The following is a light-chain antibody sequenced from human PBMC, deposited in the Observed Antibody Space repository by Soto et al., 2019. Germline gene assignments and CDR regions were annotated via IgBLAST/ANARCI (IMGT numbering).Light chain of an antibody. V-gene: IGKV1-6*01. Sequence: IQMNQSPSPLSASVEDRVTITCRASQGISFWLAWYQQKPGKAPKLLIYAASSLQSGVPSRFSGSGSGTDFTLTISSLQAEDFATYYCLQDYNYPLTFGGGTKV. CDR1: QGISFW. CDR3: LQDYNYPLT. CDR2: AAS. J-gene: IGKJ4*01.